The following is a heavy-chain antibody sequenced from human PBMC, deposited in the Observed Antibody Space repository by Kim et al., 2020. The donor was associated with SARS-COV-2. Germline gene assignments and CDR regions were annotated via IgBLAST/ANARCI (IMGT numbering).Heavy chain of an antibody. CDR2: IKQDGSEK. D-gene: IGHD2-21*01. CDR3: ARAGGVVVIANYGMDV. J-gene: IGHJ6*02. V-gene: IGHV3-7*01. CDR1: GFTFSSYW. Sequence: GGSLRLSCAASGFTFSSYWMSWVRQAPGKGLEWVANIKQDGSEKYYVDSVKGRFTISRDNAKNSLYLQMNSLRAEDTAVYYCARAGGVVVIANYGMDVWGQGTTVTVSS.